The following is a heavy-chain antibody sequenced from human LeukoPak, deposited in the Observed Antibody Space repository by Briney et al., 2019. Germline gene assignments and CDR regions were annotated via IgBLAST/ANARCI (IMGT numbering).Heavy chain of an antibody. CDR2: ISSSSSYI. Sequence: PGGSLGLSCAASGFTFSSYSMNWVRQAPGKGLEWVSSISSSSSYIYYADSVKGRFTISRDNSKNTLYLEMNSLRAEDTAVYYCAKDIGSYYDYWGQGILVTVSS. V-gene: IGHV3-21*01. CDR1: GFTFSSYS. J-gene: IGHJ4*02. D-gene: IGHD3-10*01. CDR3: AKDIGSYYDY.